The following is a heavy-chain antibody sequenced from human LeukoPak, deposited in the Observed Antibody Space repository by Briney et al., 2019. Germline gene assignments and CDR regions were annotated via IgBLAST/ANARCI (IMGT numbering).Heavy chain of an antibody. CDR3: ARDRLRYSNYYFDY. CDR1: GGTFSSYA. V-gene: IGHV1-69*05. CDR2: IIPIFGTA. Sequence: GASVKVSCKASGGTFSSYAISWVRQAPGQGLEWMGGIIPIFGTANYAQKFQGRVTITTDESTSTAYMELSSLRSEDTAVYYCARDRLRYSNYYFDYWGQGTLVTVSS. D-gene: IGHD4-11*01. J-gene: IGHJ4*02.